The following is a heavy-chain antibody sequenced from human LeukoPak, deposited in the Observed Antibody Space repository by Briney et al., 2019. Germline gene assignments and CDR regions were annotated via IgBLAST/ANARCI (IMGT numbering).Heavy chain of an antibody. CDR1: GFTFSSYS. V-gene: IGHV3-21*03. Sequence: PGGSLRLSCAASGFTFSSYSMNWVRQAPGKGLEWVSSISSGSSYIYYADSVKGRFTISRDNAKNSLYLQMNSLRADDTAVYYCARVRVATTGRYDALNLWGQGTMVTVSS. CDR3: ARVRVATTGRYDALNL. J-gene: IGHJ3*01. CDR2: ISSGSSYI. D-gene: IGHD5-12*01.